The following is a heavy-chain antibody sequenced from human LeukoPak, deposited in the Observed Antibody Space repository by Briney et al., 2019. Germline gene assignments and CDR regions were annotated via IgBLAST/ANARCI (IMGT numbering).Heavy chain of an antibody. Sequence: GGSLRLSCAASGFTFSSYWMSWVRQAPGKVLEWVSYISSSGSTIYYADSVKGRFTISRDNAKNSLYLQMNSLRAEDKAVYYCAELGITMIGGVWGKGTTVTISS. J-gene: IGHJ6*04. CDR2: ISSSGSTI. CDR1: GFTFSSYW. V-gene: IGHV3-48*03. D-gene: IGHD3-10*02. CDR3: AELGITMIGGV.